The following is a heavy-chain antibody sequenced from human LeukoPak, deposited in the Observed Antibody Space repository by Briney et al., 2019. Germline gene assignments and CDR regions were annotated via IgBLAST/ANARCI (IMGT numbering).Heavy chain of an antibody. J-gene: IGHJ5*02. D-gene: IGHD6-19*01. V-gene: IGHV4-30-4*01. Sequence: SETLSLTCTVSGGSISSGDYYWSWIRQPPGKGLEWIGYIYYSGSTYYNPSLKSRVTISVDTSKNQFSLKLSSVTAADTAVYYCAKGHRYSSGWYWSHWFDPWGQGTLVTVSS. CDR3: AKGHRYSSGWYWSHWFDP. CDR1: GGSISSGDYY. CDR2: IYYSGST.